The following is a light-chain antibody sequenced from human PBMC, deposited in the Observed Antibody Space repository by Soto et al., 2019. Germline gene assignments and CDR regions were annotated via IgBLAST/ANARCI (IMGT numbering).Light chain of an antibody. CDR3: QQCYSTPYT. Sequence: DLQMTQSPSSLSASVGDRVTITCRASQSISSYLNWYQQKPGKAPKLLIYAASSLQSGVQSRFSGSGSGTDFTLTISSLQPEDFATYYCQQCYSTPYTFGQGTKLEIK. CDR1: QSISSY. V-gene: IGKV1-39*01. J-gene: IGKJ2*01. CDR2: AAS.